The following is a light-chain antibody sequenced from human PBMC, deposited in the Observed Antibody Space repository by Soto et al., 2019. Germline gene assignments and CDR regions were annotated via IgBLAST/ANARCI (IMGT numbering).Light chain of an antibody. CDR1: SRDVGGYNY. V-gene: IGLV2-14*01. CDR2: EVS. Sequence: QSALTLPASVSGSPGQSITISCTGTSRDVGGYNYVSWYQQHPGNAPKLMIYEVSNRPSGVSNRFSGSKSGNTASLTISGLQAEDEADYYCSSYTSSRPYVFGSGTQVTVL. CDR3: SSYTSSRPYV. J-gene: IGLJ1*01.